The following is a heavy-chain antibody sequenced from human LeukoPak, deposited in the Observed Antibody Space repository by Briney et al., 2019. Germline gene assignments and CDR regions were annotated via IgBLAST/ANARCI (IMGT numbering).Heavy chain of an antibody. V-gene: IGHV3-21*01. CDR2: ISSSSSYI. Sequence: GGSLRLSCAASGFTLSSYSMNWVRQAPGKGLEWVSSISSSSSYIYYADSVKGRFTISRDNAKNSLYLQMNSLRAEDTAVYYCARATTYYYDSSGRPDPLDYWGQGTLVTVSS. CDR1: GFTLSSYS. D-gene: IGHD3-22*01. J-gene: IGHJ4*02. CDR3: ARATTYYYDSSGRPDPLDY.